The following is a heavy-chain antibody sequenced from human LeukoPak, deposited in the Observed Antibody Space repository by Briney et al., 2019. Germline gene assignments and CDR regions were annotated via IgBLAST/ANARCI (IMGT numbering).Heavy chain of an antibody. CDR2: ISYDGSNK. CDR3: VKTPTGGSGWGWFDP. CDR1: GFTFSSYG. V-gene: IGHV3-30*18. D-gene: IGHD6-19*01. J-gene: IGHJ5*02. Sequence: PGRSLRLSCAASGFTFSSYGMHWVRQAPGKGLEWVAVISYDGSNKYYADSVKGRLTISRDNSKNTLYLQMNSLRAEDTAVYYCVKTPTGGSGWGWFDPWGQGTLVTVSS.